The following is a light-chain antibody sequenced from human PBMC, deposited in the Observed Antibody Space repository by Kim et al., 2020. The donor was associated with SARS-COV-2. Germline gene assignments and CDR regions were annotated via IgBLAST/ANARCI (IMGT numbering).Light chain of an antibody. CDR2: GNH. V-gene: IGLV1-44*01. CDR3: AAWDESLNGVA. Sequence: ELTQPPSASRTPGQRVTITCSGSGANIGSNAVNWYHQLPGAAPRLVIYGNHQRPSGVPDRFSGSKSDTSASLAISGLQSEDEADYYCAAWDESLNGVAFGGGTQLTVL. J-gene: IGLJ2*01. CDR1: GANIGSNA.